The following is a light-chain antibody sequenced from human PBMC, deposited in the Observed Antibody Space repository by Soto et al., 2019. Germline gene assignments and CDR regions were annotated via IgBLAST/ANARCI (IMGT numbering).Light chain of an antibody. Sequence: ALTQPPSASGSPGQSVTISCTGTSSDVGGYNYVSWYQQHPGKAPKLMIYDVIKRPSGVPDRFSGSKSGNTASLTVSGLQAEDEADYYCSSYAGSNNLVFGGGTKLTVL. CDR3: SSYAGSNNLV. V-gene: IGLV2-8*01. J-gene: IGLJ3*02. CDR1: SSDVGGYNY. CDR2: DVI.